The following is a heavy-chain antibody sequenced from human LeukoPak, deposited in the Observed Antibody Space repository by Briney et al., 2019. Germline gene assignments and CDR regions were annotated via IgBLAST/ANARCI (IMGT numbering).Heavy chain of an antibody. CDR3: ATADILTGYYIV. V-gene: IGHV1-24*01. D-gene: IGHD3-9*01. CDR2: FDPEDGET. Sequence: ASVKVSCKVSGYTLTELSMHWVRQAPGKGLEWMGGFDPEDGETIYAQKFQGRVTMTEDTSTDTAYMELSSLRSEDTAVYYCATADILTGYYIVWGQGTLVNVSS. CDR1: GYTLTELS. J-gene: IGHJ4*02.